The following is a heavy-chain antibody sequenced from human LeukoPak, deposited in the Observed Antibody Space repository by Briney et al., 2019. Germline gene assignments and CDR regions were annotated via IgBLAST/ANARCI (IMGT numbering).Heavy chain of an antibody. CDR2: ISNDGSST. D-gene: IGHD3-9*01. CDR1: GFTSSSYW. CDR3: AKGPRYDILTGYYKSHFFDY. J-gene: IGHJ4*02. V-gene: IGHV3-74*01. Sequence: GGSLRLSCAASGFTSSSYWMHWVRQAPGKGLVWVSRISNDGSSTTYADSVKGRFTISRDNSKNTLYLQMNSLRAEDTAVYYCAKGPRYDILTGYYKSHFFDYWGQGTLVTVSS.